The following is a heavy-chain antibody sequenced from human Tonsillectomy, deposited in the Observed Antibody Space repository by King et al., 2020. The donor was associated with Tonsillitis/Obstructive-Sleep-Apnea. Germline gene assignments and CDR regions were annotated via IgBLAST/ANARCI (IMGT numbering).Heavy chain of an antibody. J-gene: IGHJ5*02. V-gene: IGHV1-46*01. Sequence: VQLVESGAEVKKPGASVKFSCKASGYTFTSYYMHWVRQAPGQGLEWMGIINPSGGSTRYAQKFQGRVTMTRDTSTSTVHMELSSLRSEDTAVYYCAGAGDYVGGYNWLAPWGQGTLVTVSS. D-gene: IGHD4-17*01. CDR1: GYTFTSYY. CDR3: AGAGDYVGGYNWLAP. CDR2: INPSGGST.